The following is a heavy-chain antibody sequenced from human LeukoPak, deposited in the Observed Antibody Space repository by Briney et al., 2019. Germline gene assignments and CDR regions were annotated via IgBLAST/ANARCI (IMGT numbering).Heavy chain of an antibody. D-gene: IGHD6-13*01. Sequence: HPGGSLRLSCAASGFTFSTYWMSWVRQAPGKGLEWVANIKQDGSEKYYEDSVKGRLTISRDNAKNPLFLQMNSLRAEDTAVYYCARDNMRDGGIAAAGTDYWGQGTLVTVSS. V-gene: IGHV3-7*01. J-gene: IGHJ4*02. CDR2: IKQDGSEK. CDR3: ARDNMRDGGIAAAGTDY. CDR1: GFTFSTYW.